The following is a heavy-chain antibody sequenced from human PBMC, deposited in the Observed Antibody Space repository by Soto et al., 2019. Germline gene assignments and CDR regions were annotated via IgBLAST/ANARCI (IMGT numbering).Heavy chain of an antibody. CDR1: GFTFTSSA. V-gene: IGHV1-58*01. J-gene: IGHJ6*02. Sequence: SVKVSCKASGFTFTSSAVQWVRQARGQRLEWIGWIVVGSGNTNYAQKFQERVTITRDMSTSTAYMELSSLRSEDTAVYYCAAAPHYYDSSGYLYYYYGMDVWGQGTTVTVSS. D-gene: IGHD3-22*01. CDR3: AAAPHYYDSSGYLYYYYGMDV. CDR2: IVVGSGNT.